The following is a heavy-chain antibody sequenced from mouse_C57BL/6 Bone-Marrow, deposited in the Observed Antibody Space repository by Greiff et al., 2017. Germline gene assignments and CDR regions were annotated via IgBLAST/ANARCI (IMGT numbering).Heavy chain of an antibody. CDR3: TGSTMITTWAY. J-gene: IGHJ3*01. CDR2: IRNKANNHAT. D-gene: IGHD2-4*01. CDR1: GFTFSDAW. Sequence: EVNVVESGGGLVQPGGSMKLSCAASGFTFSDAWMDWVRQSPEKGLEWVAEIRNKANNHATYYAESVKGRFTISRDDSKSSVYLQMNSLRAEDTGIYYCTGSTMITTWAYWGQGTLVTVSA. V-gene: IGHV6-6*01.